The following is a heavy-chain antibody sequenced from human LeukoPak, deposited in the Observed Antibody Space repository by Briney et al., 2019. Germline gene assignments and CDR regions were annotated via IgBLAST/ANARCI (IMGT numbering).Heavy chain of an antibody. D-gene: IGHD3-9*01. Sequence: SDTLSLTCTVSGGSISSYYGSWIRQPPGKGLEGIGYIYYSGSTNYNSSFTSRVTISIDTSKNQFSLKLSSVTAADTAVYYCARWTRLRYFDWFHYYYYYYMDVWGKGTTVTISS. CDR2: IYYSGST. CDR1: GGSISSYY. V-gene: IGHV4-59*07. CDR3: ARWTRLRYFDWFHYYYYYYMDV. J-gene: IGHJ6*03.